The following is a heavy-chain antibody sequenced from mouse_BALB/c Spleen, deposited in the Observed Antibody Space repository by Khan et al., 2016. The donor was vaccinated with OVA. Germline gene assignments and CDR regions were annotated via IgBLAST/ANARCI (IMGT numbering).Heavy chain of an antibody. J-gene: IGHJ3*01. Sequence: EVELVESGRDLVKPGGSLKLSCAASGFTFSSYGMSWVRQTPDKRLEWVATISSGGDYTYYPDSVKGRFTISRDNAKNTLYLQMSSLKSEDTAMYYCASHLTGSFAYWGQGTLVTVSA. CDR2: ISSGGDYT. D-gene: IGHD4-1*01. CDR1: GFTFSSYG. V-gene: IGHV5-6*01. CDR3: ASHLTGSFAY.